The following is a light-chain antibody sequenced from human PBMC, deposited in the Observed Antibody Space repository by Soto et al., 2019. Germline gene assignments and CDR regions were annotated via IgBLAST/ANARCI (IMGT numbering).Light chain of an antibody. V-gene: IGKV1-33*01. J-gene: IGKJ4*01. CDR1: QDISNY. Sequence: DIQMTQSPSSLSASVGDRVTITCQASQDISNYLYWYQQKPGQAPKRLIYDASNLETGVPSRFSRNGSGRDITFTISSLLPEDIATYYGHQYDNLPPTTFGGGTKVAVK. CDR2: DAS. CDR3: HQYDNLPPTT.